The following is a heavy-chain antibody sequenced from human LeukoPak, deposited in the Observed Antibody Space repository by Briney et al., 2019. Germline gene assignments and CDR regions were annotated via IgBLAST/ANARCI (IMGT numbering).Heavy chain of an antibody. CDR1: GFTFSSYS. CDR3: ARDPPFIIGTTFFDY. J-gene: IGHJ4*02. D-gene: IGHD1-20*01. Sequence: GGSLRLSCAASGFTFSSYSMNWVRQAPGKGLEWVSSISTSSTYIYYADSVKGRFTISRDNAKNSLYLQTNSLRAEDTAVYYCARDPPFIIGTTFFDYWGQGTLVTVSS. CDR2: ISTSSTYI. V-gene: IGHV3-21*01.